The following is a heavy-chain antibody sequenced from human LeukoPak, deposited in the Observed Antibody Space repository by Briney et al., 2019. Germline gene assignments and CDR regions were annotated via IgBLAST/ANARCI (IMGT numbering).Heavy chain of an antibody. CDR2: INSDGSST. Sequence: PGGSLRLSCAASGFTFSSYWMHWVRQAPGKGLVWVSRINSDGSSTSYADSVKGRFTISRDNSKNTLYLQMNSLRAEDTAVYYCAKDKSMVRELDYWGQGTLVTVSS. D-gene: IGHD3-10*01. CDR1: GFTFSSYW. CDR3: AKDKSMVRELDY. J-gene: IGHJ4*02. V-gene: IGHV3-74*01.